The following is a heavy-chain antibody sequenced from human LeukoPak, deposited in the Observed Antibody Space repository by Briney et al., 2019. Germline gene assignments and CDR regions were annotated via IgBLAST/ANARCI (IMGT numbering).Heavy chain of an antibody. D-gene: IGHD3-10*01. V-gene: IGHV3-20*04. Sequence: PGGSLRLSCAASGFTFDDYGMSWVRQAPGKGLEWVSGINWNGGSTGYADSVKGRFTISRDNAKNSLYLQMNSLRAEDTALYYCARDPRYYGSGSYYKGWFDPWGQGTLVTVSS. CDR1: GFTFDDYG. CDR3: ARDPRYYGSGSYYKGWFDP. CDR2: INWNGGST. J-gene: IGHJ5*02.